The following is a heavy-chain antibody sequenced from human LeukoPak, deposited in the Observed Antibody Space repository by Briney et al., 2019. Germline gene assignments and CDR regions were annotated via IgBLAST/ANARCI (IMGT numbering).Heavy chain of an antibody. D-gene: IGHD1-26*01. Sequence: GGSLRLSCAASGFTFSSYVMSWVRQAPGKGLEWVSTIFSGGSTTYYADSVKGRFTISRDNSKNTLYLQMNSLRAEDTALYYCAKYSGNYFGDYWGPGNLVTVSS. CDR3: AKYSGNYFGDY. CDR1: GFTFSSYV. CDR2: IFSGGSTT. V-gene: IGHV3-23*05. J-gene: IGHJ4*02.